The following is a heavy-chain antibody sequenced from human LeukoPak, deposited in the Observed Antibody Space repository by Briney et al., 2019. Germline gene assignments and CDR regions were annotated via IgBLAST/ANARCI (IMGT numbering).Heavy chain of an antibody. Sequence: GGSLRLSCAASGLTFSSYAMSWVRQAPGKGLEWVSAISGSGGSTYYADSVKGRFTISRDNSKNTLYLQMNSLRAEDTAVYYCARDPECPPGAFDIWARGTMVTVSS. J-gene: IGHJ3*02. D-gene: IGHD5/OR15-5a*01. CDR2: ISGSGGST. V-gene: IGHV3-23*01. CDR3: ARDPECPPGAFDI. CDR1: GLTFSSYA.